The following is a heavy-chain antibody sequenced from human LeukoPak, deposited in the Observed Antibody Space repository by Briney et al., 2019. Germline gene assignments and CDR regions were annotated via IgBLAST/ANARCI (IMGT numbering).Heavy chain of an antibody. CDR3: ARDSCGGDCRDY. Sequence: PGGSLRLSCAASGFTFSSFEMNWVRQAPGRGLEWVSSISSSSSYIYYADSVKGRFTISRDNAKNSLYLRMNSLRAEDTAVYYCARDSCGGDCRDYWGQGTLVTVSS. CDR1: GFTFSSFE. V-gene: IGHV3-21*01. CDR2: ISSSSSYI. J-gene: IGHJ4*02. D-gene: IGHD2-21*01.